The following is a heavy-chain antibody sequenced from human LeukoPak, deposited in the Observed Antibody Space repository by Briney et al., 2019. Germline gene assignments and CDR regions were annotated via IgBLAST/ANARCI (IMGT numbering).Heavy chain of an antibody. CDR3: ATAFGYSYSFRTYYFDY. D-gene: IGHD5-18*01. J-gene: IGHJ4*02. V-gene: IGHV3-23*01. CDR2: ISGSGGST. CDR1: GFTFSSYA. Sequence: GGSLRLSCAASGFTFSSYAMSWVRQAPGKGLEWVSAISGSGGSTYYADSVKGRFTISRDNSKNTLYLQMNSLRAEDTAVYYCATAFGYSYSFRTYYFDYWGQGTLVTVSS.